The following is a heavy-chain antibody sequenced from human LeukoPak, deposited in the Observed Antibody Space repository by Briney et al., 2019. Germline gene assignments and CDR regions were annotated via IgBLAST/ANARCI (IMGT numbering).Heavy chain of an antibody. CDR1: GYTFTSYD. CDR3: AREKGIAAAGRGEFDY. Sequence: GGSLKVSCTASGYTFTSYDINWVRQAPGQGLEWMGRMNPNSGNTGYAQKFQGRVTMTRNTSISTAYMELSSLRSEDTAVYYCAREKGIAAAGRGEFDYWGQGTLVTVSS. CDR2: MNPNSGNT. D-gene: IGHD6-13*01. V-gene: IGHV1-8*01. J-gene: IGHJ4*02.